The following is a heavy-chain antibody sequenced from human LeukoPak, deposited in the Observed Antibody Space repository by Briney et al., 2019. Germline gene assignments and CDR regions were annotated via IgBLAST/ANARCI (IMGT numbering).Heavy chain of an antibody. V-gene: IGHV1-2*02. Sequence: ASVKVSCKASGYTFTDYYMHWLRQAPGQGLEWMGWINPKSGDTNYAQKFQGRVTMTRDTYTNTVYMDLSSLRSEDTATYYCARGAPTTRIGAGRFDYWGQGSLLTVAS. J-gene: IGHJ4*02. D-gene: IGHD5-12*01. CDR3: ARGAPTTRIGAGRFDY. CDR2: INPKSGDT. CDR1: GYTFTDYY.